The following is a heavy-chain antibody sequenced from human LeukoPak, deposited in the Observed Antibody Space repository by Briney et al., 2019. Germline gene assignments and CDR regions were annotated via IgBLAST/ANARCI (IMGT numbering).Heavy chain of an antibody. CDR2: IYYSGST. D-gene: IGHD6-19*01. Sequence: PSETLSLTCTVSGGSVSSGSYYWRWIRQPPGKGLEWIGYIYYSGSTNYNPSLKSRVTISADTSKNQFSLKLSSVTAADTAVYYCARAVAGTYGYWGQGTLVTVSS. V-gene: IGHV4-61*01. CDR3: ARAVAGTYGY. J-gene: IGHJ4*02. CDR1: GGSVSSGSYY.